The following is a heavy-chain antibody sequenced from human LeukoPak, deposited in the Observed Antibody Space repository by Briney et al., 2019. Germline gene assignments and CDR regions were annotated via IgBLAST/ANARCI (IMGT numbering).Heavy chain of an antibody. CDR3: ARGPVEAVFGVSTED. D-gene: IGHD3-10*02. Sequence: GASVKVSCKASGYTFTSYNINWVRQAIGQELEWMGWMNPNSRNTGYAQKFQGRVSMTRDTSISTAYMELSSLRSEDTAVYYCARGPVEAVFGVSTEDWGQGTTVTVSS. CDR1: GYTFTSYN. J-gene: IGHJ6*02. CDR2: MNPNSRNT. V-gene: IGHV1-8*01.